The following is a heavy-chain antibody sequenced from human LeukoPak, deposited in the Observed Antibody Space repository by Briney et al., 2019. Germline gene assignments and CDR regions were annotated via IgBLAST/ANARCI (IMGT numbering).Heavy chain of an antibody. V-gene: IGHV4-59*01. CDR2: IYYSGST. CDR3: ARDLHYYGSGSYYRWLNWFDP. J-gene: IGHJ5*02. CDR1: GGSFSGYY. D-gene: IGHD3-10*01. Sequence: SETLSLTCAVYGGSFSGYYWSWIRQPPGKGLEWIGYIYYSGSTNYNPSLKSRVTISVDTSKNQFSLKLSSVTAADTAVYYCARDLHYYGSGSYYRWLNWFDPWGQGTLVTVSS.